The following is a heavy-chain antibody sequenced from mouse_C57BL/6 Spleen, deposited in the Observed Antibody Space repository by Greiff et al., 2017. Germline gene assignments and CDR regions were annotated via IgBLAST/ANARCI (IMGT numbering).Heavy chain of an antibody. V-gene: IGHV5-9-1*02. CDR2: ISSGGDYI. J-gene: IGHJ3*01. CDR1: GFTFSSYA. Sequence: EVNVVESGEGLVKPGGSLKLSCAASGFTFSSYAMSWVRQTPEKRLEWVAYISSGGDYIYYADTVKGRFTISRDNARNTLYLQMSSLKSEDTAMYYCTREDSDSNYVWFAYWGQGTLVTVSA. D-gene: IGHD2-5*01. CDR3: TREDSDSNYVWFAY.